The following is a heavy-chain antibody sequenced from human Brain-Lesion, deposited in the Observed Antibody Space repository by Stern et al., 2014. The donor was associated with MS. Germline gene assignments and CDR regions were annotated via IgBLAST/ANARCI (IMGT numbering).Heavy chain of an antibody. J-gene: IGHJ4*02. CDR3: AKDRQWLTYFFDY. V-gene: IGHV3-30*18. CDR2: ISYDGSNK. Sequence: VQLVESGGAVVQPGRPLRLSCAASGFTFRTLRLPWVRPAPCNPLDWVAAISYDGSNKDYEDSGKGRFTISRDNAKNTLYMQMNSLRAEDTAVYYCAKDRQWLTYFFDYWGQGSLVTVSS. CDR1: GFTFRTLR. D-gene: IGHD3-22*01.